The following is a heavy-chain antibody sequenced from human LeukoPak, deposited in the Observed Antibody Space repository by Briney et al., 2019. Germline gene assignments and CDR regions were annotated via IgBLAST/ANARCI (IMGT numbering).Heavy chain of an antibody. D-gene: IGHD3-9*01. CDR1: GYTFTGYF. Sequence: ASVKVSCKASGYTFTGYFMHWVRQAPGQGLEWMGWINPYSGDTNYAQKFQGRVTMTRDTSISTAYMELSRLRSDDTAVYYCAGVLRYFDWLLFWGQGTLVTVSS. J-gene: IGHJ4*02. CDR2: INPYSGDT. V-gene: IGHV1-2*02. CDR3: AGVLRYFDWLLF.